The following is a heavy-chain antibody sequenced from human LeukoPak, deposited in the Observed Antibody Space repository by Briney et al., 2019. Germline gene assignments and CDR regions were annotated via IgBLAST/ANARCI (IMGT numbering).Heavy chain of an antibody. CDR1: GYTFTSYG. CDR3: ARGRDIVATMDAFDI. V-gene: IGHV1-18*01. CDR2: ISAYNGNT. Sequence: ASVRVSCKASGYTFTSYGISWVRQAPGQGLEWMGWISAYNGNTNYAQKLQGRVTMTTDTSTSTAYMELRSLRSDDTAVYYCARGRDIVATMDAFDIWGQGTMVTVSS. D-gene: IGHD5-12*01. J-gene: IGHJ3*02.